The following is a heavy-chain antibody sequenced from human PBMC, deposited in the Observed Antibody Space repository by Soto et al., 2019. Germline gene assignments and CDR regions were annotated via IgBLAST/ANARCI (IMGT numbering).Heavy chain of an antibody. J-gene: IGHJ3*02. V-gene: IGHV2-5*02. D-gene: IGHD3-22*01. Sequence: QITLKESGPTLVKPAQTLTLTCTVSGFSLSTIGVGVGWIRQPPGKTLEWLALIYWDDDKRYSPSLKSRLTITKDTTANHEIIRMANLDPVDTATYYCAHRLTSPYYCDGIDDPHGFDIWGQGTRVTVSS. CDR3: AHRLTSPYYCDGIDDPHGFDI. CDR1: GFSLSTIGVG. CDR2: IYWDDDK.